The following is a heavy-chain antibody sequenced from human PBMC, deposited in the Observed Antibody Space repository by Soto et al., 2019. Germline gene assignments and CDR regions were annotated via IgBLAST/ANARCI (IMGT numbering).Heavy chain of an antibody. J-gene: IGHJ4*02. V-gene: IGHV1-46*01. CDR2: INPSGGST. CDR3: ARGLGYSYGCFDY. CDR1: VGTFSSYA. Sequence: ASVTVCCKASVGTFSSYASSWVRPAPGQGLEWMGIINPSGGSTSYAQKFQGRVTMTRDTSTSTVYMELSSLRSEDTAVYYCARGLGYSYGCFDYWGQGTLVTVSS. D-gene: IGHD5-18*01.